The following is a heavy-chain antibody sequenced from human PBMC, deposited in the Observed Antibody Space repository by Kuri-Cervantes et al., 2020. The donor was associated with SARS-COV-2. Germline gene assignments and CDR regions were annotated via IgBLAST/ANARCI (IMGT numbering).Heavy chain of an antibody. J-gene: IGHJ4*02. CDR2: ISYDGSNK. D-gene: IGHD3-3*01. Sequence: GGSLRLSCAASGFTFSSYAMHWVRQAPGKGLEWVAVISYDGSNKYYADSVKGRFTISRDNSKNTLYLQMNSLRAEDTAVYYRAKDENWVTIFESSFDYWGQGTLVTVSS. V-gene: IGHV3-30-3*01. CDR1: GFTFSSYA. CDR3: AKDENWVTIFESSFDY.